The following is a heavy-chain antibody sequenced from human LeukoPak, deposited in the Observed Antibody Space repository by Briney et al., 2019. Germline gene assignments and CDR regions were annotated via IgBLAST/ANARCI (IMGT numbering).Heavy chain of an antibody. Sequence: ASVKVSCKASGYTFSNFDVNWVRQAPGQGLEWMAWMNPGSGDTGYEGKFQARLTMSSNTSITTASMELSSPTSEDTAVYYCARSRRGYYMDVWGKGTTVIVSS. CDR3: ARSRRGYYMDV. V-gene: IGHV1-8*02. CDR1: GYTFSNFD. J-gene: IGHJ6*03. CDR2: MNPGSGDT.